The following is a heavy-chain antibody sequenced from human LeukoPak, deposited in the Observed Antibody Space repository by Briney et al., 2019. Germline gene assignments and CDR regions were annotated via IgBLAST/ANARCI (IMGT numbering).Heavy chain of an antibody. CDR3: ARAPGPNYYYYYMDV. CDR2: IYYSGST. J-gene: IGHJ6*03. Sequence: SETLSLTCTVAGGSISSGDYYWSWIRQPPGKGLEWIGYIYYSGSTYYNPSLKSRVTISVDTSKNQFSLKLSSVTAADTAVYYCARAPGPNYYYYYMDVWGKGTTVTVPS. CDR1: GGSISSGDYY. V-gene: IGHV4-30-4*08.